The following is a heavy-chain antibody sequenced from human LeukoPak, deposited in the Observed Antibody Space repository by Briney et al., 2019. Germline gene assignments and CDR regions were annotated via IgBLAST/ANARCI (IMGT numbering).Heavy chain of an antibody. CDR2: IRYDGSNK. J-gene: IGHJ4*02. CDR1: GFTFSSYG. V-gene: IGHV3-30*02. Sequence: GGSLRLSCAASGFTFSSYGMHWVRQAPCKGLEWVAFIRYDGSNKYYADSVKGRFTISRDNSKNTLYLQMNSLRAEDTAVYYCAKRRVPNRFGELLSLDYWGQGTLVTVSS. D-gene: IGHD3-10*01. CDR3: AKRRVPNRFGELLSLDY.